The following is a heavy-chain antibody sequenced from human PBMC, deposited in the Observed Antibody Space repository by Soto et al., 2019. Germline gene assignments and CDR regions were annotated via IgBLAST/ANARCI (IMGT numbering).Heavy chain of an antibody. Sequence: EVQLLESGGGLVQPGGSLRLSCAASGFTFSNYAMSWVRQAPGKGLEWVSGISGSGGSTYYADSVKGRYTISRDNSKNTVYLKMNSLRAEDTAVYYCAKYYSGCYFPFDPWGQGTLVTVSS. CDR1: GFTFSNYA. J-gene: IGHJ5*02. CDR3: AKYYSGCYFPFDP. CDR2: ISGSGGST. D-gene: IGHD6-19*01. V-gene: IGHV3-23*01.